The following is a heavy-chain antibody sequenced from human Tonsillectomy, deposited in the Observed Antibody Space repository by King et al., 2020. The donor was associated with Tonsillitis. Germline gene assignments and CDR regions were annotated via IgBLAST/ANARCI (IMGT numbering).Heavy chain of an antibody. CDR1: GFTFSSYG. J-gene: IGHJ6*03. Sequence: VQLVESGGGVVQPGRSLRLSCAASGFTFSSYGMHWVRQAPGKGLEWVAVIWDDGRIKYYADSVKGRFTISRDNSKKTLFLQMDSLRAEDTAVYYCARDVHSYYYMDVWGKGTTVTVSS. CDR3: ARDVHSYYYMDV. V-gene: IGHV3-33*08. CDR2: IWDDGRIK.